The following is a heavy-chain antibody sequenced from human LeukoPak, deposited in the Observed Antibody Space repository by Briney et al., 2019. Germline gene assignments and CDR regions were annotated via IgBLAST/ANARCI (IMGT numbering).Heavy chain of an antibody. D-gene: IGHD6-13*01. CDR3: ARGSSSNNWFDP. J-gene: IGHJ5*02. V-gene: IGHV1-2*02. Sequence: GASVKVSCKASGYTFIGYYLHWVRQAPGQGREWRGWINPNSGGTNYAQKFQGRVTMTRDTSISTAYMELSRLRSDDTAVYYCARGSSSNNWFDPWGQGPRVTVSS. CDR2: INPNSGGT. CDR1: GYTFIGYY.